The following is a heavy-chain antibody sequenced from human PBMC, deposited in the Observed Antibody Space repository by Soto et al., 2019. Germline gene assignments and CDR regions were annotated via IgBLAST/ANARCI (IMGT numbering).Heavy chain of an antibody. CDR3: AKDRYGGSGGGLES. J-gene: IGHJ4*02. V-gene: IGHV3-23*01. CDR1: GFPFAAGA. Sequence: VQLLESGGGLVRRGGSLRLPRVASGFPFAAGAMNWVRQAPGQGLEWVSTITGRGISTYYADSVRGRFTISRDDSQNTLYLQMNSLRVEDTAVYYCAKDRYGGSGGGLESWGQGALVTVSS. D-gene: IGHD5-18*01. CDR2: ITGRGIST.